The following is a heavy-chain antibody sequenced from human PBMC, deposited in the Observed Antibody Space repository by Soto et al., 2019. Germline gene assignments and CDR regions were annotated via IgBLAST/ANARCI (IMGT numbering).Heavy chain of an antibody. CDR3: ARNPPNTGCFDS. D-gene: IGHD6-19*01. Sequence: ASVKFSCKASGYTFTNYDINWVRQAAGQVLECMVWMSPNSGNTGYXXKFQGRIXXTRSTSIATAXMELSXLTSEDTAVYYCARNPPNTGCFDSWCRGTQVTVSS. CDR2: MSPNSGNT. J-gene: IGHJ4*02. CDR1: GYTFTNYD. V-gene: IGHV1-8*01.